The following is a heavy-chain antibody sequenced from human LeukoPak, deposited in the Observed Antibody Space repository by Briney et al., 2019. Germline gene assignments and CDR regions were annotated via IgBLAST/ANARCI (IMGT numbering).Heavy chain of an antibody. CDR3: ARDRSGRFDY. CDR1: GGSFSGYY. J-gene: IGHJ4*02. CDR2: INHSGST. V-gene: IGHV4-34*01. D-gene: IGHD1-26*01. Sequence: SETLSLTCAVYGGSFSGYYWSWIRQPPGKGLEWIGEINHSGSTNYNPSLKSRVTMSVDTSKNQFSLKLSSVTAADTAVYYCARDRSGRFDYWGQGTLVTVSS.